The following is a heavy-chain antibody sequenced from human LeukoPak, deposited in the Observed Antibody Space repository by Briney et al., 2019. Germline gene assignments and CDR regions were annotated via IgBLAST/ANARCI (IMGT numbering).Heavy chain of an antibody. V-gene: IGHV3-23*01. D-gene: IGHD1-26*01. CDR1: GFTFSGSA. Sequence: GGSLRLSCAASGFTFSGSAMTWVRQAPGKGLEWVSSISDNGDSTYYADSVKGRFTISRDNSRDTLYVQMHSLRAEDTAVYYCAREEWELPFSAFDIWGQGTMVTVSS. CDR2: ISDNGDST. CDR3: AREEWELPFSAFDI. J-gene: IGHJ3*02.